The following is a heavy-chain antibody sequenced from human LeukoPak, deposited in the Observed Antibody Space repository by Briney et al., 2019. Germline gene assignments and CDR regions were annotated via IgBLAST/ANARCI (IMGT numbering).Heavy chain of an antibody. CDR1: GFTFSGYA. D-gene: IGHD3-10*01. CDR2: ISRSGDNT. J-gene: IGHJ5*02. V-gene: IGHV3-23*01. CDR3: AKAGANWFDP. Sequence: GGSLRLTCAASGFTFSGYAMSWVRQAPGKGLQWVSTISRSGDNTYYADSVKGRFTISRDNSKNTLYVRMNSLRAEDTAIYYCAKAGANWFDPWGQGTLVTVSS.